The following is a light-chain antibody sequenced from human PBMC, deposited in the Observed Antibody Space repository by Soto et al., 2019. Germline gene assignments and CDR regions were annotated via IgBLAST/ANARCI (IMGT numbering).Light chain of an antibody. J-gene: IGLJ1*01. V-gene: IGLV2-23*01. CDR2: EGS. CDR1: SSDVGSSNF. CDR3: CSFPGTSTLYV. Sequence: QSVLTQPASVSGSPGQSLTISCTGTSSDVGSSNFVSWYQQHPGKAPKLIIYEGSRRPSGVSGRFSGSKSGNAASLTISGLQAEDEADYYCCSFPGTSTLYVFGSGTKVHRP.